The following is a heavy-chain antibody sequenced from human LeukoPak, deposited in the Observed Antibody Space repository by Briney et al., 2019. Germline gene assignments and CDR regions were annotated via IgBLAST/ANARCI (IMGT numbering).Heavy chain of an antibody. D-gene: IGHD6-13*01. V-gene: IGHV4-39*07. CDR3: ARAGYSSSWYLY. J-gene: IGHJ4*02. CDR1: GGSISSSSYY. Sequence: PSETQSLTCTVSGGSISSSSYYWSWIRQPPGKGLEWIGSIYYSGSTYYNPSLKSRVTISVDTSKNQFSLKLSSVTAADTAVYYCARAGYSSSWYLYWGQGTLVTVSS. CDR2: IYYSGST.